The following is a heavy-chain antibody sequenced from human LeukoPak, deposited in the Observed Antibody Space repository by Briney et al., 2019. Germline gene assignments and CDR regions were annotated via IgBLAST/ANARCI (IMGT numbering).Heavy chain of an antibody. D-gene: IGHD4-17*01. CDR2: ISGSGGST. CDR3: AKRTTTVTPYFDY. Sequence: PGGSLRLSCSASGFTVSSNYMSWVRQAPGKGLEWVSAISGSGGSTYYADSVKGRFTISRDNSKNTLYLQMNSLRAEDTAVYYCAKRTTTVTPYFDYWGQGTLVTVSS. CDR1: GFTVSSNY. V-gene: IGHV3-23*01. J-gene: IGHJ4*02.